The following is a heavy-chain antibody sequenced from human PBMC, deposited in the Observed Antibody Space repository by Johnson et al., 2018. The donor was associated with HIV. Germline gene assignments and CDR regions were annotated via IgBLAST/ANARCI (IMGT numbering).Heavy chain of an antibody. CDR2: IGTAGDT. CDR3: ARALRTALGSPWNGGYDAFDI. J-gene: IGHJ3*02. CDR1: GFTFSSYD. Sequence: VLLVESGGGLVQPGGSLRLSCAASGFTFSSYDMHWVRQATGKGLEWVSAIGTAGDTYYPGSVKGRFTIPRENAKNSLYLQMNSLRAGDTAVYYCARALRTALGSPWNGGYDAFDIWGQGTMVTVSS. D-gene: IGHD1-1*01. V-gene: IGHV3-13*01.